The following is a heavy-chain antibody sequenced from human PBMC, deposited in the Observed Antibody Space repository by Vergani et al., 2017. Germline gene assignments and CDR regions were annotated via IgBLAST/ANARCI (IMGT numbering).Heavy chain of an antibody. CDR1: GGSISSHY. CDR3: ASGYYDSSGYYYLFDY. V-gene: IGHV4-59*11. Sequence: QVQLQESGPGLVKPSETLSLTCTVSGGSISSHYWSWIRQPPGKGLEWIGYIYYSGSTNYNPSLKSRVTISVDTSKNQFSLKLSSVTAADTAVYYCASGYYDSSGYYYLFDYWGQGTLVTVSS. D-gene: IGHD3-22*01. J-gene: IGHJ4*02. CDR2: IYYSGST.